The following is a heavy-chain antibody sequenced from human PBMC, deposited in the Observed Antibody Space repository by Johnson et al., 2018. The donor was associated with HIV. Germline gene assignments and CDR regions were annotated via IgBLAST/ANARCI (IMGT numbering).Heavy chain of an antibody. CDR2: IRYDGGNK. D-gene: IGHD3-10*01. J-gene: IGHJ3*02. CDR3: ARGVLGVLSNAFDI. Sequence: QVQLVESGGGVVQPGGSLRLSCAASGFTFSSYGMHWVRQAPGKGLEWVAFIRYDGGNKYYADSVKRRFTISRDNSKNTLCLQMNSLRAEDTAVYYCARGVLGVLSNAFDIWGQGTMVIVSS. CDR1: GFTFSSYG. V-gene: IGHV3-30*02.